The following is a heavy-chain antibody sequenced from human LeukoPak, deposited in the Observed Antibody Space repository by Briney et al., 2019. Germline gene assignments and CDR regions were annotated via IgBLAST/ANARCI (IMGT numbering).Heavy chain of an antibody. CDR2: IWYDGSNK. CDR1: GFTFSSYG. Sequence: QPGRSLRLSCAASGFTFSSYGMHWVRQAPGKGLEWVAVIWYDGSNKYYVDSVKGRFTISRDNSKNTLYLQMNNLRAEDTAVYYCARRYCGGDCYHDAFDIWGQGTMVTVSS. V-gene: IGHV3-33*01. D-gene: IGHD2-21*02. J-gene: IGHJ3*02. CDR3: ARRYCGGDCYHDAFDI.